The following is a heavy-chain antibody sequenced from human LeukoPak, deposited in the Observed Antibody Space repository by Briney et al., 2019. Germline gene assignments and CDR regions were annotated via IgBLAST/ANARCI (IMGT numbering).Heavy chain of an antibody. V-gene: IGHV4-34*01. CDR1: GGSFSGYY. Sequence: SETLSLTCAVYGGSFSGYYWSWIRQPPGKGLEWIGEINHSGSTNYNPSLKSRVTISVDTSKNQFSLKLSSVTAADTAVYYCAGAGYYDFWSGYYTGMFLYGMDVWGQGTTVTVSS. D-gene: IGHD3-3*01. CDR2: INHSGST. J-gene: IGHJ6*02. CDR3: AGAGYYDFWSGYYTGMFLYGMDV.